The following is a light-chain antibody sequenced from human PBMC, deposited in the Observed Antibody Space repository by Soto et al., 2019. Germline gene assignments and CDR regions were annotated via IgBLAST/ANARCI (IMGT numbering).Light chain of an antibody. J-gene: IGKJ1*01. CDR1: QSVDND. CDR3: QKYGNSPQT. Sequence: DIVMTQSPATLSLSPGDRATLSCRASQSVDNDLAWYQQKTGQAPRILIYGESSRATGIPNRLSGSGSGTDLTLTISRLEPEDFAVYYCQKYGNSPQTCGQGTKVDIK. CDR2: GES. V-gene: IGKV3-20*01.